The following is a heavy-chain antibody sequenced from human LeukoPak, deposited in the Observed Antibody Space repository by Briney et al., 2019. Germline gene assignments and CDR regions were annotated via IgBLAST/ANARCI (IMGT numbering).Heavy chain of an antibody. D-gene: IGHD1-7*01. CDR2: IYNSGST. CDR1: GGSISSYY. Sequence: PSETLSLTCTVSGGSISSYYWSWVRQPPGKGLEWIGYIYNSGSTIYNPSLKSRATISADTSKNQFSLQLSSVTAADTAVYYCVRDRELNYWGQGILVTVSS. CDR3: VRDRELNY. J-gene: IGHJ4*02. V-gene: IGHV4-59*01.